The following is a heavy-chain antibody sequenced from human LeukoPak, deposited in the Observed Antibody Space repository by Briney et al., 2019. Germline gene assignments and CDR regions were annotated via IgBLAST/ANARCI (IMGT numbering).Heavy chain of an antibody. J-gene: IGHJ5*02. CDR3: ARDYDVLTAYPPTQLFDP. CDR2: IYTSGST. V-gene: IGHV4-61*02. D-gene: IGHD3-9*01. Sequence: SETLSLTCTVSGGSIRSGSYYWNWIRQPAGKGLEWIGRIYTSGSTNYNPSLKSRVTMSVDTSKNQFSLKLNSVTAADTAVYYCARDYDVLTAYPPTQLFDPWGQGTLVTVSS. CDR1: GGSIRSGSYY.